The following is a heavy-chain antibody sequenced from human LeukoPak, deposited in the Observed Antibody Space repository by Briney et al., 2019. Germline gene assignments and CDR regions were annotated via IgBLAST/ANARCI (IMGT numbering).Heavy chain of an antibody. CDR2: IYPRDGST. Sequence: VASVKVSCKASGYTFTSNYIHWVRQAPGQGLEWTGMIYPRDGSTSYAQKFQGRVTVTRDTSTSTAHMELSGLRSEDTAVYYCARDQEGFDYWGQGTLVTVSS. CDR1: GYTFTSNY. CDR3: ARDQEGFDY. V-gene: IGHV1-46*01. J-gene: IGHJ4*02.